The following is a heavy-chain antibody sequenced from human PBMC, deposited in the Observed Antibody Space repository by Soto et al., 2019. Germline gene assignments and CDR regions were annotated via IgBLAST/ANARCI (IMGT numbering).Heavy chain of an antibody. CDR3: ARGAIFGVVITTNYYYYGMDV. Sequence: SQTLSLTCAISGDSVSSNSAAWNWIRQSPSRGLEWLGRTYYRSKWYNDYEVSVKSRITINPDTSKNQFSLQLNSVTPEDTAVYYCARGAIFGVVITTNYYYYGMDVWGQGTTVTVSS. D-gene: IGHD3-3*01. J-gene: IGHJ6*02. V-gene: IGHV6-1*01. CDR2: TYYRSKWYN. CDR1: GDSVSSNSAA.